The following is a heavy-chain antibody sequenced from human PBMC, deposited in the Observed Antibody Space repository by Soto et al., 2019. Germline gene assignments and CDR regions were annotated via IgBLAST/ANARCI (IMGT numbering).Heavy chain of an antibody. D-gene: IGHD5-18*01. CDR2: IYPGDSDT. V-gene: IGHV5-51*01. CDR1: GYSFTSYW. Sequence: LGESLKISCKGSGYSFTSYWIGWVRQMPGKGLEWMGIIYPGDSDTRYSPSFQGQVTISADKSISTAYLQWSSLKASDTAMYYCARRNVNVDTAMVDMGGMDVWGQGTTVTVSS. J-gene: IGHJ6*02. CDR3: ARRNVNVDTAMVDMGGMDV.